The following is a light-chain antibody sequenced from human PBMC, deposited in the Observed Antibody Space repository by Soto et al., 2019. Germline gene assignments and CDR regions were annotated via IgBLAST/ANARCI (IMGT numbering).Light chain of an antibody. J-gene: IGLJ1*01. V-gene: IGLV1-44*01. CDR3: AASDDYMNASYV. Sequence: QSVLTQPPSASGTPGQRVTISCSGSSSNIGSNTVNWYQQLPGTAPKLLIYSNNQRPSGVPDRFSGSKSGTSASLAISGLQSEDEADYDCAASDDYMNASYVFGTGTMVT. CDR1: SSNIGSNT. CDR2: SNN.